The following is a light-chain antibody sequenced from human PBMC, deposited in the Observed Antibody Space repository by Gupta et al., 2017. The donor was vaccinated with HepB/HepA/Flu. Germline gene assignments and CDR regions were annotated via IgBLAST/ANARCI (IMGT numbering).Light chain of an antibody. Sequence: SALPPPASASASPGQSITTSCTGTSSDVGGYNYVSWYQQHPGKAPKLMIYDVSNRPSGVSNRFSGSKSGNTASLTISGLQAEDEADYYCSSDTSSSTVVFGGGTKLTVL. CDR2: DVS. CDR1: SSDVGGYNY. CDR3: SSDTSSSTVV. V-gene: IGLV2-14*01. J-gene: IGLJ2*01.